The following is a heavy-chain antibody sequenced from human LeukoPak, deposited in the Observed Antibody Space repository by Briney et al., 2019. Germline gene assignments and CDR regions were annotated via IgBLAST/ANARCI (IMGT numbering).Heavy chain of an antibody. Sequence: PSETLSLTCTVSGDSVISDSFCWAWVRQSPGEGLEWIGCMFYNGDTYYNPSLKSRVTISVDTSKNQFSLKLTSVTAADTAVYYCARHRTRSDWLDPWGQGTLVTVSS. CDR2: MFYNGDT. CDR1: GDSVISDSFC. J-gene: IGHJ5*02. V-gene: IGHV4-39*01. D-gene: IGHD1/OR15-1a*01. CDR3: ARHRTRSDWLDP.